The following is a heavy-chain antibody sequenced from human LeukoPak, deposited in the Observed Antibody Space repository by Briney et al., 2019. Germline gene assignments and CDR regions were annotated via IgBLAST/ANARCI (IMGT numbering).Heavy chain of an antibody. D-gene: IGHD4-17*01. J-gene: IGHJ4*02. V-gene: IGHV4-59*01. CDR3: ARTGSTVTMLYPFDH. Sequence: SETLSLTCTVSGGSISSYHWSWIRQPPGKGLEWIGYIYYSGSTNYNPSLKSRVSISVDTSKNQFSLKLSSVTAADTAVYYCARTGSTVTMLYPFDHWGQGTLVTVSS. CDR2: IYYSGST. CDR1: GGSISSYH.